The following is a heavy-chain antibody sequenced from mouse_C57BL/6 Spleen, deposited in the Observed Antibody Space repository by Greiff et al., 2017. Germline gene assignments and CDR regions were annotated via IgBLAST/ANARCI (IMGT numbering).Heavy chain of an antibody. Sequence: QVQLQQPGAELVKPGASVKLSCKASGYTFTSYWMHWVKQRPGQGLEWIGMIHPNSGSTNYNEKFKSKATLTVDKSSSTAYMQLSSLTSEDSAVYYCSITTVVDLDYWGQGTTLTVSS. CDR1: GYTFTSYW. CDR3: SITTVVDLDY. D-gene: IGHD1-1*01. V-gene: IGHV1-64*01. CDR2: IHPNSGST. J-gene: IGHJ2*01.